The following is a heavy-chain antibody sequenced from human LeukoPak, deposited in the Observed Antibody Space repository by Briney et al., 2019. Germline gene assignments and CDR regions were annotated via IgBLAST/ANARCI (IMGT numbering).Heavy chain of an antibody. V-gene: IGHV3-66*01. CDR1: GLSVRNNY. CDR3: AKDPAYSSSWYFAGTEDY. J-gene: IGHJ4*02. Sequence: QPGGSLRLSCAASGLSVRNNYVSWVRQAPGKGLEWVSVIYSGGSTFYADSVKGRFTISRDNSDNTLYLQMYSLRAEDTAVYYCAKDPAYSSSWYFAGTEDYWGQGTLVTVSS. CDR2: IYSGGST. D-gene: IGHD6-13*01.